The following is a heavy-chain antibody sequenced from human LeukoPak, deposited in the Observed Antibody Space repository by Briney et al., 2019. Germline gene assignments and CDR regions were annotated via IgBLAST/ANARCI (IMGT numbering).Heavy chain of an antibody. CDR1: GFTFSSYA. CDR2: ISSSSSYI. CDR3: ARPSTSLHGSGSGGFDY. Sequence: GGSLRLSCAASGFTFSSYAMSWVRQAPGKGLEWVSSISSSSSYIYYADSVKGRFTISRDNAKNSLYLQMNSLRAEDTAVYYFARPSTSLHGSGSGGFDYWGQGTLVTVSS. J-gene: IGHJ4*02. V-gene: IGHV3-21*04. D-gene: IGHD3-10*01.